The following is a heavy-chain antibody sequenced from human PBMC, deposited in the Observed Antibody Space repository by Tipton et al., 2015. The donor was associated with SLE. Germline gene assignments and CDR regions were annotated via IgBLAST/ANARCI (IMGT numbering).Heavy chain of an antibody. CDR3: ARDPGSRDGYNLRFDY. CDR1: GGSISSYY. J-gene: IGHJ4*02. D-gene: IGHD5-24*01. V-gene: IGHV4-59*01. Sequence: LSLTCTVSGGSISSYYWSWIRQPPGKGLEWIGYIYYSGSTNYNPSLKSRVTISVDTSKNQFSLKLSSVTAADTAVYYCARDPGSRDGYNLRFDYWGQGTLVTVSS. CDR2: IYYSGST.